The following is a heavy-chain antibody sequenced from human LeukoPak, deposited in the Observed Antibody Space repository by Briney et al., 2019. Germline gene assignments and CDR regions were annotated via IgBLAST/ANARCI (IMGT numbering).Heavy chain of an antibody. Sequence: ASVKVSCKASGYTFTSYYTHWVRQAPGQGLEWMGIINPSGGSTSYAQKFQGRVTMTRDMSTSTVYMELSSLRSEDTAVYYCARVPAYDSSGYYLPEDYWGQGTLVTVSS. CDR3: ARVPAYDSSGYYLPEDY. J-gene: IGHJ4*02. CDR1: GYTFTSYY. V-gene: IGHV1-46*01. CDR2: INPSGGST. D-gene: IGHD3-22*01.